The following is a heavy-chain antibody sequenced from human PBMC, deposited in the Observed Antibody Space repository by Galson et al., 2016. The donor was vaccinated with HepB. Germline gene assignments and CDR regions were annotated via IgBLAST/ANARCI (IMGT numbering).Heavy chain of an antibody. CDR1: KITFSTSV. CDR2: ISGSGSTT. Sequence: SLRLSCAASKITFSTSVMSWVRQAPGKGLEWVSSISGSGSTTYYANSVKGRFTISRDNSKNTLYLQMNSLRADDTALYYWAKLLVLRGVIGGYFDSWGQGTLFTVPS. CDR3: AKLLVLRGVIGGYFDS. D-gene: IGHD3-10*01. J-gene: IGHJ4*02. V-gene: IGHV3-23*01.